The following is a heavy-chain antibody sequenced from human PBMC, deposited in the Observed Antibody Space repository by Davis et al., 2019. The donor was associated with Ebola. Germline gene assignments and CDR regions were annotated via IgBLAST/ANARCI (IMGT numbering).Heavy chain of an antibody. CDR2: INPSGGST. Sequence: ASVKVSCKASGYTFTSYYMHWVRQAPGQGLEWMGIINPSGGSTSYAQKFQGRVTMTRDTSTSTVYMELSSLRSEDTAVYYCAGVVRGVIITGWFDPWGQGTLVTVSS. CDR1: GYTFTSYY. V-gene: IGHV1-46*01. D-gene: IGHD3-10*01. CDR3: AGVVRGVIITGWFDP. J-gene: IGHJ5*02.